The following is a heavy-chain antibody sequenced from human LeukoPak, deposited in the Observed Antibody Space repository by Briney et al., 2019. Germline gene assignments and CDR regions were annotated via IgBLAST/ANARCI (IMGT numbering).Heavy chain of an antibody. Sequence: VSGPTLAKPTQTLTLTCTFSGFSLSTSGVGWIRQPPGKALEWLALIYWDDDQRYSPSLKSRLTITKDTSKNQVVLTMTNMDPVDTATYYCAHRGGGDCYNYWGQGTLVTVSS. V-gene: IGHV2-5*02. J-gene: IGHJ4*02. CDR3: AHRGGGDCYNY. CDR2: IYWDDDQ. CDR1: GFSLSTSG. D-gene: IGHD2-21*02.